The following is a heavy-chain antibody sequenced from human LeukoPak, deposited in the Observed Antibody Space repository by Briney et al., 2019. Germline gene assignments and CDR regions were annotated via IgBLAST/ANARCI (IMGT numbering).Heavy chain of an antibody. CDR3: AKDQGPQYSSSLYYYYGMDV. CDR2: ISGSGGST. V-gene: IGHV3-23*01. D-gene: IGHD6-6*01. CDR1: GFTFSSYA. Sequence: PGGSLRLSCAASGFTFSSYAMSWVRQAPGKGLEWVSAISGSGGSTYYADSVKGRFTISRDNSKNTLYLQMNSLRAEDTAVYYCAKDQGPQYSSSLYYYYGMDVWGQGTTVTVSS. J-gene: IGHJ6*02.